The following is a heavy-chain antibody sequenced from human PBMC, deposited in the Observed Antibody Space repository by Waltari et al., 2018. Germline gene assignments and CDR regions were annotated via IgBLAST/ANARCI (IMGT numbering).Heavy chain of an antibody. CDR3: ARNSYYDFWSGYSSYFDY. CDR1: FTFSSYG. Sequence: FTFSSYGMHWVRQAPGKGLEWVAVIWYDGSNKYYADSVKGRFTISRDNSKNTLYLQMNSLRAEDTAMYYCARNSYYDFWSGYSSYFDYWGQGTLVTVSS. J-gene: IGHJ4*02. D-gene: IGHD3-3*01. CDR2: IWYDGSNK. V-gene: IGHV3-33*01.